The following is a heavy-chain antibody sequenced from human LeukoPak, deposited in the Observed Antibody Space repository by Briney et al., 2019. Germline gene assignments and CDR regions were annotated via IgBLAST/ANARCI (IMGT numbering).Heavy chain of an antibody. CDR2: ISAYNGNT. CDR3: ARGGLLAAKNNWFDS. Sequence: ASVKVSCKASGYTFTSYGISWVRQAPGQGLEWMGWISAYNGNTNNAQKLQGRVTMTTDKTTSTVYLELRSLRSDDTAVYYCARGGLLAAKNNWFDSWGQGTLVTVSS. J-gene: IGHJ5*01. CDR1: GYTFTSYG. V-gene: IGHV1-18*01. D-gene: IGHD6-6*01.